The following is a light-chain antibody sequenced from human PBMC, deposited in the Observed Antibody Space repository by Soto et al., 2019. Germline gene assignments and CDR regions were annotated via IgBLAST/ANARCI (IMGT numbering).Light chain of an antibody. CDR1: QSVSTNF. J-gene: IGKJ1*01. CDR3: QQYGRTSWT. Sequence: DIVLTQSPGTLSLSPGEGATLSCRASQSVSTNFFAWYQKKPGQAPRLLIYGASTRATGIPDRFSGSGSGTDFTLTISRLEPEDFAVYYCQQYGRTSWTFGQGTKVEIK. CDR2: GAS. V-gene: IGKV3-20*01.